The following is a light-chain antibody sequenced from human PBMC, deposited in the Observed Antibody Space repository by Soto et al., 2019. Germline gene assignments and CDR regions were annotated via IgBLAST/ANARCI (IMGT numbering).Light chain of an antibody. Sequence: DIQMTQSPSSVSASVGDRVTLTCRASQDISNWLAWYQQRPGKVPKLLIYVASNLQSGVPSRFSGSGSGTDFTLTISSLQPEDFATYYCQQAKDFPFTFGQGTKVDIK. CDR3: QQAKDFPFT. CDR1: QDISNW. V-gene: IGKV1-12*01. J-gene: IGKJ2*01. CDR2: VAS.